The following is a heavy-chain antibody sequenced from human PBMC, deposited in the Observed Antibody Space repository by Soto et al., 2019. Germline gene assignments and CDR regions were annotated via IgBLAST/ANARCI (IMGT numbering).Heavy chain of an antibody. V-gene: IGHV3-30-3*01. CDR1: GFTFSTYA. CDR2: ISYDGSNK. Sequence: LRLSCAASGFTFSTYAMHWVRQAPGKGLEWVAVISYDGSNKYYADSVKGRFTISRDNSKNTLYLQMNSLRAEDTAVYYCARVGLLHGGFGEAYTWGQGTLVTVSS. D-gene: IGHD3-10*01. J-gene: IGHJ4*02. CDR3: ARVGLLHGGFGEAYT.